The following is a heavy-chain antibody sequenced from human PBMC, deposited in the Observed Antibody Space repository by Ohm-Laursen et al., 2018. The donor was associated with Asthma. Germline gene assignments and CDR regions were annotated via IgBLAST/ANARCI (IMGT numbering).Heavy chain of an antibody. CDR2: ISYDGSNK. V-gene: IGHV3-30*18. CDR3: AKDLQDVDTAMVN. J-gene: IGHJ4*02. D-gene: IGHD5-18*01. CDR1: GFTFSSYG. Sequence: RSLRLSCAASGFTFSSYGMHWVRQAPGKGLEWVAVISYDGSNKYYADSVKGRFTISRDNSKNTLYLQMNSLRAEDTAVYYCAKDLQDVDTAMVNWGQGTLVTVSS.